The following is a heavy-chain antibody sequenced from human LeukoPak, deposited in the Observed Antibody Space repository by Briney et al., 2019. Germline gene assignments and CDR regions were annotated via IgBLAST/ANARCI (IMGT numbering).Heavy chain of an antibody. Sequence: SETLSLTCTVSGGSISSGGYYWSWIRQHPGKGLEWIGYIYYSGSTYYNPSLKSRVTISVDTSKNQFSLKLSSVTAADTAVYYCARVLFSSGGTFDYWGQGTLVTVSS. CDR2: IYYSGST. D-gene: IGHD3-10*01. CDR1: GGSISSGGYY. J-gene: IGHJ4*02. V-gene: IGHV4-31*03. CDR3: ARVLFSSGGTFDY.